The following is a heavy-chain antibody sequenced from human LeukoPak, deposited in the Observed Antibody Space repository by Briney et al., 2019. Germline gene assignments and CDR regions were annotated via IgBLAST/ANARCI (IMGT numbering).Heavy chain of an antibody. Sequence: SETLSLTCTVSGGSISSGSYDWSWLRQPAGKGLEWIGRIYTSGSTNYNPSLKNRVTISVDTSKNQCSLELISLTAADTSVYYCAREGYGYEHYGGQGTLVTVSS. CDR3: AREGYGYEHY. CDR1: GGSISSGSYD. CDR2: IYTSGST. D-gene: IGHD5-18*01. V-gene: IGHV4-61*02. J-gene: IGHJ4*02.